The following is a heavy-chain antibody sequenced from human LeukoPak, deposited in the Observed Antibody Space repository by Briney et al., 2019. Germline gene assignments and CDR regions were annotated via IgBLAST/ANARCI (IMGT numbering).Heavy chain of an antibody. CDR1: GFRFTDYS. J-gene: IGHJ6*02. CDR2: LGRSGEYK. CDR3: VKDRPCETCMPMDA. Sequence: GGSLRLSCAASGFRFTDYSMSWVRQAPGKGLEWVAGLGRSGEYKYYADSVKGRFTISRDNSKDTVSLQMNSLRAEDSAIYFCVKDRPCETCMPMDAWAKGPRSPFL. V-gene: IGHV3-23*01. D-gene: IGHD2-2*01.